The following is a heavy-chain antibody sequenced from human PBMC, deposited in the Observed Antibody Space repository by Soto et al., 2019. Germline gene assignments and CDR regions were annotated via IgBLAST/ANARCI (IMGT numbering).Heavy chain of an antibody. D-gene: IGHD2-8*02. J-gene: IGHJ4*02. CDR1: RASISTTDYY. CDR2: IDYSGTT. CDR3: TKHMCTRGPCYFDY. V-gene: IGHV4-39*01. Sequence: SETLSLTCSVSRASISTTDYYWAWVRQTPEKGLEWIGSIDYSGTTYYKSSLKSRVTISIDTSNNQFSLKVYSMTAADTAVYNCTKHMCTRGPCYFDYWGQGTLVTVSS.